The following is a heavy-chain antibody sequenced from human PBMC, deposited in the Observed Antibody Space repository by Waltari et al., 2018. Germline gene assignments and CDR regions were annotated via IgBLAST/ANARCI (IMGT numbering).Heavy chain of an antibody. V-gene: IGHV4-38-2*01. CDR2: IYHSGST. CDR3: ARSEGTSSIDY. J-gene: IGHJ4*02. CDR1: GYSISSGYY. Sequence: QVQLQESGPGLVKPSETLSLTCAVSGYSISSGYYWGWIRQPPGKGLEWIGSIYHSGSTYYNPSLKSRVTISVDTSKNQCSLKLSSVTAADTAVYYCARSEGTSSIDYWGQGTLVTVSS. D-gene: IGHD6-6*01.